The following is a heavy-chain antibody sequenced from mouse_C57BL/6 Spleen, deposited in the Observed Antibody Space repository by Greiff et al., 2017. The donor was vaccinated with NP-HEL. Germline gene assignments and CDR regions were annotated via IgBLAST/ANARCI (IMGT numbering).Heavy chain of an antibody. CDR2: IDPETGGT. Sequence: QVQLLQSGAELVRPGASVTLSCKASGYTFTDYEMHWVKQTPVHGLEWIGAIDPETGGTAYNQKFKGKAILTADKSSSTAYMELRSLTSEDSAVYYCTRMGDYYAMDYWGQGTSVTVSS. CDR3: TRMGDYYAMDY. D-gene: IGHD2-3*01. V-gene: IGHV1-15*01. J-gene: IGHJ4*01. CDR1: GYTFTDYE.